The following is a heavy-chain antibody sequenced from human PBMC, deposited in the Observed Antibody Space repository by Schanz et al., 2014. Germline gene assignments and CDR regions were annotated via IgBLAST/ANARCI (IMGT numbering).Heavy chain of an antibody. V-gene: IGHV4-39*01. CDR1: GASISGSSDY. CDR3: ARRDNYLSAFDI. D-gene: IGHD4-4*01. CDR2: IYYTGTT. J-gene: IGHJ3*02. Sequence: QLQLQESGPGLVKPSETLSLTCTVSGASISGSSDYWGWIRQSPGKGLEWIGNIYYTGTTYYNPSLKSRVSISVDTSKNQVSLNLPPVTAADTAVFYCARRDNYLSAFDIWGQGTMVTVSS.